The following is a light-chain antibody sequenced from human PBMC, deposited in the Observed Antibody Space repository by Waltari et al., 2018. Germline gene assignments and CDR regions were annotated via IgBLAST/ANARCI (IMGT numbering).Light chain of an antibody. CDR3: QQYYTIPHT. V-gene: IGKV4-1*01. J-gene: IGKJ2*01. CDR2: WAS. CDR1: QTILDNSKNKNC. Sequence: DIVMTQSPDSLAVSLGERATINCKSSQTILDNSKNKNCLTWYQQKPGQPPKLLIFWASTRESGVPDRFSGSGSGTNFTLTISGLQAEDLAVYYCQQYYTIPHTFGQGTKLEI.